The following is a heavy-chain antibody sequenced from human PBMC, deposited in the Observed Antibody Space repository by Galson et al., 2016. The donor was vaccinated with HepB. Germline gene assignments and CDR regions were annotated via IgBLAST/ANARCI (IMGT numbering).Heavy chain of an antibody. Sequence: SVKVSCKASGYTFIGYYMHWVRQAPGQGLEWMGWINPNSGGTHYAQTFQGWVTMTRDTSINTVYMELSRLRSDDTAVYYCARSTTRVYAGVYYYCHMDVWGQGTTATVSS. CDR3: ARSTTRVYAGVYYYCHMDV. J-gene: IGHJ6*02. CDR1: GYTFIGYY. CDR2: INPNSGGT. D-gene: IGHD2-8*01. V-gene: IGHV1-2*04.